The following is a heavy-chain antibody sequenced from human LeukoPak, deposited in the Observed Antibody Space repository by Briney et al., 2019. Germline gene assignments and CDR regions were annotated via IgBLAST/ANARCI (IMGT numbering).Heavy chain of an antibody. Sequence: GGSLRLSCAASGFTFSSCAMNWVRQAPGKGLEWVSGISGSGGITHYADSVRGRFTISRDNSKNTLYLQMNSLRAEDTAVYYCAKPVRGVIITSYFDYWGQGTLVTVSS. CDR3: AKPVRGVIITSYFDY. J-gene: IGHJ4*02. V-gene: IGHV3-23*01. CDR1: GFTFSSCA. D-gene: IGHD3-10*01. CDR2: ISGSGGIT.